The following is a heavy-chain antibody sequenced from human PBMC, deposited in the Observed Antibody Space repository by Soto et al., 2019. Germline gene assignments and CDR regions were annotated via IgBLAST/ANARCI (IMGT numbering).Heavy chain of an antibody. Sequence: QAQLMQSGAEVKKPGSSVKVSCKASGGTFSGYDINWVRQAPGQGLEWMGGIIPLLGITDYGQKFQGRITIAADESTGTAYMDLRGLRSEDTAVYYCASDPRSITGTTSSEDFQHWGQGTLVSVSS. V-gene: IGHV1-69*01. CDR1: GGTFSGYD. J-gene: IGHJ1*01. CDR3: ASDPRSITGTTSSEDFQH. D-gene: IGHD1-20*01. CDR2: IIPLLGIT.